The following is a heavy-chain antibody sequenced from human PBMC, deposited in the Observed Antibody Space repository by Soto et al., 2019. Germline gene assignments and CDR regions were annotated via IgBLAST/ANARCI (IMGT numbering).Heavy chain of an antibody. V-gene: IGHV3-72*01. CDR1: GFTFSDHY. Sequence: EVQLVESGGGLVQPGGSQRLSCAASGFTFSDHYMDWVRQAPGKGLEWVGRIRNKASSYTTDYAASVKGRFTISRNDSKDSLYLRMNSLKAEDTAIYYCARDSGKGAYFDYWGHGTLATVSS. CDR3: ARDSGKGAYFDY. J-gene: IGHJ4*01. CDR2: IRNKASSYTT. D-gene: IGHD1-26*01.